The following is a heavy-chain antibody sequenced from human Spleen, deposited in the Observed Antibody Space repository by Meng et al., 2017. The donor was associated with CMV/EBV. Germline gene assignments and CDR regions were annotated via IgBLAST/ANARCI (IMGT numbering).Heavy chain of an antibody. Sequence: CGFTFSNYAMTWIRQAPGKGLEWVSAITGSGGMTHYADPVKGRFTISRDNSKNTLCLQMNSLRGEDTAVYYCAKDPYSSGISGWFDPWGQGTLVTVSS. V-gene: IGHV3-23*01. CDR3: AKDPYSSGISGWFDP. D-gene: IGHD3-10*01. CDR1: GFTFSNYA. CDR2: ITGSGGMT. J-gene: IGHJ5*02.